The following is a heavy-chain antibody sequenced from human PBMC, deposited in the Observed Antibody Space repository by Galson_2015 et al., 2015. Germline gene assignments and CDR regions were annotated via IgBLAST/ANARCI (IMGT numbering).Heavy chain of an antibody. CDR1: GGSIRSYY. CDR2: IYYSGST. CDR3: VRGPGIAVAGTNSDYFDY. D-gene: IGHD6-19*01. V-gene: IGHV4-59*01. Sequence: LSLTCTVSGGSIRSYYWSWIRPPPGTGLAWIGNIYYSGSTHYNPSLKSRVTISVDTSKNQFSLKLSSVTAADTAVYYCVRGPGIAVAGTNSDYFDYWGQGTLVTVSS. J-gene: IGHJ4*02.